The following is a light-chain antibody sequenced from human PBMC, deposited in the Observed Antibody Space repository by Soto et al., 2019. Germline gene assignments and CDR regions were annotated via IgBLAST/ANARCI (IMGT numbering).Light chain of an antibody. CDR3: AAWDDARNGV. CDR1: GANIGSNT. V-gene: IGLV1-44*01. CDR2: DDY. J-gene: IGLJ3*02. Sequence: QSVLTQPPSASGTPGQRVTISCSGGGANIGSNTVTWYQQFPGTAPKLLIYDDYQRPSGVPDRFSGSKSGTSASLAISGLQSEDEAVYYCAAWDDARNGVFGGGTKLTVL.